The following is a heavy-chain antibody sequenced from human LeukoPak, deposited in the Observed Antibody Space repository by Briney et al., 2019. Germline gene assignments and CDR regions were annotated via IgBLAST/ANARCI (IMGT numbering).Heavy chain of an antibody. Sequence: SETLSLTCTVSGGSISSYYWGWIRQPPGKGLEWIGYIYYSGSTNYNPSLKSRVTISVDTSKNQFSLKLSSVTAADTAVYYCAKSAYCSSTSCYWFDPWGQGTLVTVSS. D-gene: IGHD2-2*01. CDR3: AKSAYCSSTSCYWFDP. CDR2: IYYSGST. CDR1: GGSISSYY. V-gene: IGHV4-59*08. J-gene: IGHJ5*02.